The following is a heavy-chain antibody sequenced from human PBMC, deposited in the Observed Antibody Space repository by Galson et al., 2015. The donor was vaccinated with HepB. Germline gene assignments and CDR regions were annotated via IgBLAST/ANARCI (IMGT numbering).Heavy chain of an antibody. J-gene: IGHJ5*02. Sequence: SLRLSCAASGFPFNNAWMTWVRQAPGMGLEWVGRINSKTDGETTDYAAHVKGRFTISRDDSKNRLYLQMNSLKTEDTAVYYCTTDVYYSTYWSWLDPWGQGTLVTVSS. CDR3: TTDVYYSTYWSWLDP. D-gene: IGHD2-8*02. CDR1: GFPFNNAW. V-gene: IGHV3-15*01. CDR2: INSKTDGETT.